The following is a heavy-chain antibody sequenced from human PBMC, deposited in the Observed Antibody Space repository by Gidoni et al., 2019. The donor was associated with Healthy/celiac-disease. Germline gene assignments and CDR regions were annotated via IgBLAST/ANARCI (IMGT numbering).Heavy chain of an antibody. CDR2: IIPIFGTE. V-gene: IGHV1-69*06. CDR3: ARNSYYDGMDV. Sequence: QVQLVQSGAEVKKPGSSVKVSCKASGCTFSSYAISWVRQAPGQGIEWMGGIIPIFGTENYEQKFQGRVTINADKNTSRDYMELSSLRSEDTAVYYCARNSYYDGMDVWGQGTTVTVSS. J-gene: IGHJ6*02. CDR1: GCTFSSYA.